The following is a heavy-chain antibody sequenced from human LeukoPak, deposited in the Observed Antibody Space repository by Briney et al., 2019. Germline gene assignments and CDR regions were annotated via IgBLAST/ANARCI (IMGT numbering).Heavy chain of an antibody. CDR1: GFTFSSFA. CDR3: AKQIVGSTHDY. V-gene: IGHV3-23*01. CDR2: ISGSGAGT. Sequence: GGSLRLSCAASGFTFSSFAMSWVRQAPGKGLEWVSTISGSGAGTYYADSVKGRFTISRDNSKNTLSLQMNSPRAEDTAIYYCAKQIVGSTHDYWGQGTLVTVSS. J-gene: IGHJ4*02. D-gene: IGHD1-26*01.